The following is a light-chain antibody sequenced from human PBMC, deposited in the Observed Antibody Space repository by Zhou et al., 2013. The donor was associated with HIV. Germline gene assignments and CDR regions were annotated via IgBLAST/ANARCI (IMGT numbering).Light chain of an antibody. CDR3: SSYVFRDIVI. CDR1: SSDVGGYNY. J-gene: IGLJ2*01. CDR2: EVT. Sequence: QSALTQPASVSGSPGQSITISCTGTSSDVGGYNYVSWYQQHPGKAPKLLIYEVTTRPSGVPDRFSGSKSGNTASLTVSGLQPEDEADYFCSSYVFRDIVIFGGGTKLTVL. V-gene: IGLV2-14*03.